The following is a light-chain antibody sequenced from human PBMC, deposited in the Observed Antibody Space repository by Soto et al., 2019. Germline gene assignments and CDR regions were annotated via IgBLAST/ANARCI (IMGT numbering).Light chain of an antibody. Sequence: EIVMTQSPATLSVSPGERATLSCRASQSVSSSYLAWYQQKPGQAPRLLISGASGRATGIPVRFSSGGSETDFTLTISSLEPEDFAVYYCQHYGTSWWTFGQGTKVDIK. CDR3: QHYGTSWWT. CDR2: GAS. V-gene: IGKV3-20*01. J-gene: IGKJ1*01. CDR1: QSVSSSY.